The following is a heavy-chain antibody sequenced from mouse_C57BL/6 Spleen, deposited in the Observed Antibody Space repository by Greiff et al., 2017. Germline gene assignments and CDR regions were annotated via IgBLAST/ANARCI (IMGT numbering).Heavy chain of an antibody. CDR2: IDPETGGT. Sequence: VQLVESGAELVRPGASVTLSCKASGYTFTDYEMHWVKQTPVHGLEWIGAIDPETGGTAYNQKFKGKAILTADKSSSTAYMELRSLTSEDSAVYYCTRHGLYAMDYWGQGTSVTVSS. V-gene: IGHV1-15*01. CDR3: TRHGLYAMDY. J-gene: IGHJ4*01. CDR1: GYTFTDYE.